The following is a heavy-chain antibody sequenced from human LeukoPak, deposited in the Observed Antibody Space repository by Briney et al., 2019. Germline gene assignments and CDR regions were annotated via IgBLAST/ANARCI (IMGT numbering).Heavy chain of an antibody. CDR1: GGSISSSSNY. Sequence: PSETLSLTCTVSGGSISSSSNYWGWLRQPPGKGLEWIGEINHSGSTNYNPSLKSRVTISVDTSKNQFSLKLSSVTAADTAVYYCARAPRYSEIDYWGQGTLVTVSS. CDR2: INHSGST. V-gene: IGHV4-39*07. CDR3: ARAPRYSEIDY. D-gene: IGHD5-18*01. J-gene: IGHJ4*02.